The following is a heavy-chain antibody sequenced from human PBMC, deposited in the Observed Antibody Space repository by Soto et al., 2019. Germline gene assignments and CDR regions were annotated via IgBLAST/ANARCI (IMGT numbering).Heavy chain of an antibody. CDR2: IDPSDSYI. CDR3: ARQVHYYDSSGQTYDGFDI. V-gene: IGHV5-10-1*03. D-gene: IGHD3-22*01. Sequence: EVQLVQSGAEVKKPGESLRISCKGSGYSFSTSWINWVRQMPGKGLEWMGRIDPSDSYINYSPSFEGHVTISADKSISTAHLQWSSLKASDSAMYYCARQVHYYDSSGQTYDGFDIWGQGTMVTVSS. CDR1: GYSFSTSW. J-gene: IGHJ3*02.